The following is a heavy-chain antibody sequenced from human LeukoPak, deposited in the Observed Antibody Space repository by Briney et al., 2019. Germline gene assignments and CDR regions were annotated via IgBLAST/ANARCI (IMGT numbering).Heavy chain of an antibody. CDR2: IYYSGST. J-gene: IGHJ4*02. V-gene: IGHV4-59*01. CDR1: GGSISSYY. Sequence: PSETLSLTCTVPGGSISSYYWSWIRQSPGKGLEWIGYIYYSGSTNYNPSLKSRVTISLDTSRKQFSLKLSSVTAADTAVYYCARGYSGSYGRFDYWGQGTLVTVSS. D-gene: IGHD1-26*01. CDR3: ARGYSGSYGRFDY.